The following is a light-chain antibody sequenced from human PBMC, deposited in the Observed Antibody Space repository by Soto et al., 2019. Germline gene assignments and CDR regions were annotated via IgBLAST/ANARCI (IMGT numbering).Light chain of an antibody. CDR1: SSDVGGYNY. CDR3: SAYVGSNNLV. J-gene: IGLJ2*01. Sequence: QSALTQPPSASGSPGQSVTISCTGTSSDVGGYNYVSWYQQHPGKAPKLMIYEVSKRPSGVPDRLSGSKSGNTASLAVSGLQAEDEADYYCSAYVGSNNLVFGGGTKLNVI. CDR2: EVS. V-gene: IGLV2-8*01.